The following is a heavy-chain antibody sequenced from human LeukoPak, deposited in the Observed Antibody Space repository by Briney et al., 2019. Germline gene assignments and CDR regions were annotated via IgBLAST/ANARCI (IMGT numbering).Heavy chain of an antibody. CDR1: GFTFSSYA. J-gene: IGHJ4*02. Sequence: PGRSLRLSCAASGFTFSSYAMHWVRQAPGKGLEWAAVISYDGSNKYYADSVKGRFTISRDNSKNTLYLQMNSLRAEDTAVYYCAKAGTLGGFDYWGQGTLVTVSS. V-gene: IGHV3-30-3*01. CDR2: ISYDGSNK. CDR3: AKAGTLGGFDY. D-gene: IGHD1-26*01.